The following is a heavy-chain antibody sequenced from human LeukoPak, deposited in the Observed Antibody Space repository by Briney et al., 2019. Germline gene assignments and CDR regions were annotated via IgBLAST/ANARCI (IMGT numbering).Heavy chain of an antibody. CDR1: GFTFSSYA. Sequence: PGGSLRLSCAASGFTFSSYAMHWVRQAPGKGLEWVAVISYDGSNKYYADSVKGRFTISRDNSKNTLYLQMNSLRAEDTAVYYCARDPVYGDSPTDYGMDVWGQGTTVTVSS. V-gene: IGHV3-30-3*01. D-gene: IGHD4-17*01. CDR2: ISYDGSNK. J-gene: IGHJ6*02. CDR3: ARDPVYGDSPTDYGMDV.